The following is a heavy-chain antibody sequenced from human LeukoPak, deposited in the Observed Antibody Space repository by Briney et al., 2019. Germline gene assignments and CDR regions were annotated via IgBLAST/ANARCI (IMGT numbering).Heavy chain of an antibody. CDR3: ARGLLYDYVWGSYRNRYYFDY. J-gene: IGHJ4*02. D-gene: IGHD3-16*02. CDR2: INHSGST. V-gene: IGHV4-34*01. CDR1: GGSFSGYY. Sequence: SETLSLTCAVYGGSFSGYYWSWIRQPPGKGLEWIGEINHSGSTNYSPSLKSRVTISVDTSKNQFSLKLSSVTAADTAVYYCARGLLYDYVWGSYRNRYYFDYWGQGTLVTVSS.